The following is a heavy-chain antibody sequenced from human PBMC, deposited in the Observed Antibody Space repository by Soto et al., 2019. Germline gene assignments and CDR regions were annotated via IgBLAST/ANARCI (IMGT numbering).Heavy chain of an antibody. D-gene: IGHD5-18*01. V-gene: IGHV1-69*01. Sequence: QVQLVQSGAEVKKPGSSVTVSCKASGDTLSTHGISWVRQAPGQGLAWMGGTIPIIGTTDYAEKFQGRVTITADESTTTSYMELSSLRPDDTAVYYCAAGDSSDTGDHWGQGTLVTVSS. CDR3: AAGDSSDTGDH. J-gene: IGHJ4*02. CDR2: TIPIIGTT. CDR1: GDTLSTHG.